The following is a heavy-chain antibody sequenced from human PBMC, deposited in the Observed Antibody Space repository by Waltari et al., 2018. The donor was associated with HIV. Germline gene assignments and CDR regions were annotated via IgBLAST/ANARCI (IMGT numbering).Heavy chain of an antibody. V-gene: IGHV3-53*01. D-gene: IGHD5-18*01. CDR1: AFTVSSNY. Sequence: EVQLVQSGGGLIQPGGSLRLSGADSAFTVSSNYMSWVRQGPGQGLEWVSVIYSGGSTFYADSVQGRFTISRDNAKNTLFLQLNSLRAEDTAVYYCARDRGDSFFPYWGQGTLVTVSS. J-gene: IGHJ4*02. CDR2: IYSGGST. CDR3: ARDRGDSFFPY.